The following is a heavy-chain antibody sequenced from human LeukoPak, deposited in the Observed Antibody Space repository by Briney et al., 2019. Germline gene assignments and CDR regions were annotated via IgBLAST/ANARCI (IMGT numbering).Heavy chain of an antibody. CDR1: GYSFISYW. D-gene: IGHD2-2*01. J-gene: IGHJ4*02. CDR3: ARRPLCSSSSCYDFDY. CDR2: IYPADSDT. Sequence: GESLKISCKGSGYSFISYWIGWVRQMPGKGLEWMGIIYPADSDTRYSPSFQGQVTISADKSINTAYLQWSSLRASDTAMYYCARRPLCSSSSCYDFDYWGQGTLVTVSS. V-gene: IGHV5-51*01.